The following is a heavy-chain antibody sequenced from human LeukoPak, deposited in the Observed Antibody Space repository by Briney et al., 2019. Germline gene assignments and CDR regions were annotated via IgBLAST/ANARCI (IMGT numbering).Heavy chain of an antibody. Sequence: SVKPSCKPSGGPFSSYAISWLRQAPGQGLEWLGGIIPIFGTANYAQKFQGRVTITTDESTSTAYMEMSSLRSEDTAVYYCARVSIGDIVVVPAAEAYYYYYMDVWGKGTTVTVSS. CDR3: ARVSIGDIVVVPAAEAYYYYYMDV. V-gene: IGHV1-69*05. J-gene: IGHJ6*03. CDR1: GGPFSSYA. CDR2: IIPIFGTA. D-gene: IGHD2-2*01.